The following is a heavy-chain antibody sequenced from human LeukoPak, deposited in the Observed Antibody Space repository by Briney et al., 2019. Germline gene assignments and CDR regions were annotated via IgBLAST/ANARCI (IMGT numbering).Heavy chain of an antibody. CDR2: IWYDGSNK. D-gene: IGHD1-26*01. Sequence: GGSLRLSCAASGFTYSTYSMTWVRQAPGKGLEWVAVIWYDGSNKYYADSVKGRFTISRDNSKNTLYLQMNSLRAEDTAVYYCASRKWELYPVDYWGQGTLVTVSS. V-gene: IGHV3-33*07. CDR3: ASRKWELYPVDY. CDR1: GFTYSTYS. J-gene: IGHJ4*02.